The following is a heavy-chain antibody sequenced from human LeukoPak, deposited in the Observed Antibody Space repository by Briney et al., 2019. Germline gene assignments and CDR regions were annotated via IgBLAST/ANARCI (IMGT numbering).Heavy chain of an antibody. D-gene: IGHD2-15*01. CDR1: GFTFSSYV. Sequence: GGSLRLSCAASGFTFSSYVINWVRQAPGKGLEWVSSINSGSSYIYYADSVKGRFTISRDNAKNSLYLQMNSLRAEDTAVYYCARGVLGYRPLIVAPFDYWGQGTLVTVSS. CDR3: ARGVLGYRPLIVAPFDY. CDR2: INSGSSYI. J-gene: IGHJ4*02. V-gene: IGHV3-21*01.